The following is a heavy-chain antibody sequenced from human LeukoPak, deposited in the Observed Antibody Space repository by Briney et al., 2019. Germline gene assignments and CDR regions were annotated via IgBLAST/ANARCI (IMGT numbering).Heavy chain of an antibody. CDR3: ARDDAPGGGYLDY. V-gene: IGHV3-23*01. CDR2: VSGSGDST. J-gene: IGHJ4*02. CDR1: GFTFNNYA. D-gene: IGHD2-8*01. Sequence: GGSLRLSCAASGFTFNNYAMGWVRQAAGKGLEWVSRVSGSGDSTSNADSVKGRFTISRDNSKNTLYLQMNSLRAEDTALYYCARDDAPGGGYLDYWGQGTLVTVSS.